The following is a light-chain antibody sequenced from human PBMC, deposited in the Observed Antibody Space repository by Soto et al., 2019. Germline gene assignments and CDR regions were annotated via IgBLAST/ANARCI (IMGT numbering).Light chain of an antibody. CDR3: QRYNSFSAS. V-gene: IGKV1-5*01. J-gene: IGKJ5*01. CDR2: LAS. Sequence: DIQMTQSPSTLSASVGDRVTINCRASQNIASWLAWYQQRPGKAPKLLIYLASTLEIGVPSRFSGSGSGTEFTLTITNLQPGDFATYYCQRYNSFSASFGQGTRLEIK. CDR1: QNIASW.